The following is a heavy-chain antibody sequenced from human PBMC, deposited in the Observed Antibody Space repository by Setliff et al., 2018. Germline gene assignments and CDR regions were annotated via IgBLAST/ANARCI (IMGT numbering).Heavy chain of an antibody. V-gene: IGHV3-33*08. D-gene: IGHD2-21*02. CDR3: ARNWVTAQHYYYGMDV. J-gene: IGHJ6*02. CDR2: IWNDGSSK. Sequence: RLSCAASGFTFSSYSMNWVRQAPGKGLEWVALIWNDGSSKFYGDSVKGRFTISRDNSKNTLYLQMDSLRAEDTAVYYCARNWVTAQHYYYGMDVWGQGTTVTAP. CDR1: GFTFSSYS.